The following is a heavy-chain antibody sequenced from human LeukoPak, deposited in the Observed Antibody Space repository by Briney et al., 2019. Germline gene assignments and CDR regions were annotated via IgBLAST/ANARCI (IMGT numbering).Heavy chain of an antibody. CDR2: INSDGSTT. CDR3: ARGGSYCSSTSCRSYYYYMDV. J-gene: IGHJ6*03. V-gene: IGHV3-74*01. CDR1: GFTFSSYW. Sequence: GGSLRLSCAASGFTFSSYWMHWVRQAPGKGLVWVARINSDGSTTNYADSVKGRFTISRDNAKNSLYLQMNSLRAEDTAVYYCARGGSYCSSTSCRSYYYYMDVWGKGTTVTVSS. D-gene: IGHD2-2*01.